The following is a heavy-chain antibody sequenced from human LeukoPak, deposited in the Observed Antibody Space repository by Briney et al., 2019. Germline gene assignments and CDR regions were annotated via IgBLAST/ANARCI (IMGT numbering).Heavy chain of an antibody. CDR1: AFTFSTYG. V-gene: IGHV3-30*02. CDR2: IGYDGSNK. CDR3: AKDSYYSNYERSVGDAFDI. Sequence: GGSLRLSCAASAFTFSTYGMHWVRQAPGKGLEWVAFIGYDGSNKYYADSVKGRFTISRDNSKNTLYLQMNSLRAEDTAVYYCAKDSYYSNYERSVGDAFDIWGQGTMVTVSS. D-gene: IGHD4-11*01. J-gene: IGHJ3*02.